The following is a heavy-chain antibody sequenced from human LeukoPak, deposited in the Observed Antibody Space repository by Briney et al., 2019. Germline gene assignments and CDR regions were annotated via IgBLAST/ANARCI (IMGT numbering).Heavy chain of an antibody. D-gene: IGHD2-2*01. CDR1: GGTFTSYT. CDR2: IIPILGIA. V-gene: IGHV1-69*02. CDR3: WRSKPFFVVVPAAAGPYAFDI. J-gene: IGHJ3*02. Sequence: ASVKVSCKASGGTFTSYTISWVRQAPGQGLEWMGRIIPILGIANYAQKFRGRVTITADKSTSTAYMELSSLRSEDTAVFSWWRSKPFFVVVPAAAGPYAFDIWGQGTMVTVSS.